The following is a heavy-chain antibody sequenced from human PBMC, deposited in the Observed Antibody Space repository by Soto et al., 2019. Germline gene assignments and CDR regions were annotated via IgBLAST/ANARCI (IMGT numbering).Heavy chain of an antibody. D-gene: IGHD6-19*01. J-gene: IGHJ4*02. V-gene: IGHV4-61*01. CDR2: IYYSGST. CDR1: GGSVSSGSYY. CDR3: ARIKQWLIAG. Sequence: QVQLQESGPGLVKPSETLSLTCTVSGGSVSSGSYYWSWIRQPPGKGLEWIGYIYYSGSTNYNPSLKSRVTISVDTSKNQFSLKLSSVTAADTAVYYCARIKQWLIAGWGQGTLVTVSS.